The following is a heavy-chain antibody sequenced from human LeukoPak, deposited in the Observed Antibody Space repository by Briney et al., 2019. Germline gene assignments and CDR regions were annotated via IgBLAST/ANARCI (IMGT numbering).Heavy chain of an antibody. V-gene: IGHV4-38-2*02. D-gene: IGHD2-21*01. Sequence: SETLSLTXTVSGYSICSGYYWGWIRKPPGKGLERIGSIYHSGSTYYNPSLKSRVTISVDTSKNQFSLKLSSVTAADTAVYYCARDPSIWAENWFDPWGQGTLVTVSS. J-gene: IGHJ5*02. CDR1: GYSICSGYY. CDR2: IYHSGST. CDR3: ARDPSIWAENWFDP.